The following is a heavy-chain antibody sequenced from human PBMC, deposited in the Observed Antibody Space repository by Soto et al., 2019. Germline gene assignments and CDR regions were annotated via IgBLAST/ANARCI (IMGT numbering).Heavy chain of an antibody. Sequence: EMQLVESGGGLVQPGGSLRLSCAASGFTFSSYEMNWVRQAPGKGLEWVSYISSSGSTIYYADSVKGRFTISRDNAKNSLYLQMNSLRAEDTAVYYCARDGGRDYYDSSGYYFFDYWGQGTLVTVSS. D-gene: IGHD3-22*01. CDR2: ISSSGSTI. J-gene: IGHJ4*02. CDR1: GFTFSSYE. V-gene: IGHV3-48*03. CDR3: ARDGGRDYYDSSGYYFFDY.